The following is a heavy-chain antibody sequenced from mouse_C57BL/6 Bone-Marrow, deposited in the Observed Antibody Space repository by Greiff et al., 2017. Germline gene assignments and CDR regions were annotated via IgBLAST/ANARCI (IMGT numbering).Heavy chain of an antibody. CDR2: ISNGGGST. D-gene: IGHD2-3*01. V-gene: IGHV5-12*01. J-gene: IGHJ2*01. CDR3: ARHNDGYYAFDY. Sequence: DVQLQESGGGLVQPGGSLKLSCAASGFTFSDYYMYWVRQTPEKRLEWVAYISNGGGSTYYPHTVKGRFTISRDNAKNTLYLQMSRLKSEDTAMYYCARHNDGYYAFDYWGQGTTLTVSS. CDR1: GFTFSDYY.